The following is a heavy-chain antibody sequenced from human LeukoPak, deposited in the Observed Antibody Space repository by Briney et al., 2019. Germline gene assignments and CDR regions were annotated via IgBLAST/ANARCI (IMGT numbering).Heavy chain of an antibody. CDR2: INPNSGGT. D-gene: IGHD2-15*01. CDR3: ATARGLRSGGPRFFYYYMDV. V-gene: IGHV1-2*02. CDR1: GYTFTGYY. Sequence: ASVKVSCKASGYTFTGYYMHWVRQAPGQGLEWMGWINPNSGGTNYAQKFQGRVTMTRDTSTSTAYMELSRLRSDDTAVYYCATARGLRSGGPRFFYYYMDVWGRGTTVTVSS. J-gene: IGHJ6*03.